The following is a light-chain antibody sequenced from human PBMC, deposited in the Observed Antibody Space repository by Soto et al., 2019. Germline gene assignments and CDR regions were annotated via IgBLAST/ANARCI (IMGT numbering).Light chain of an antibody. CDR2: DNS. CDR1: SSNIGARYD. Sequence: QSVLTQPPSVSGAPGQRVTIPCTGSSSNIGARYDVHWYQQLPGTAPKLLIYDNSNRPSGVPDRFSGSKSGTSASLAITGLQALDEADYYCQSYDSSLSGSWVFGGGTKVTVL. CDR3: QSYDSSLSGSWV. J-gene: IGLJ3*02. V-gene: IGLV1-40*01.